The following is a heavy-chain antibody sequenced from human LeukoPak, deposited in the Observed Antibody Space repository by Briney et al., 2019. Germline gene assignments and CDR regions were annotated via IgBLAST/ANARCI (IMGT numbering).Heavy chain of an antibody. J-gene: IGHJ5*02. CDR1: GYTFTGYY. D-gene: IGHD3-10*01. V-gene: IGHV1-2*02. CDR2: SNPNSGGT. CDR3: ASFEVGA. Sequence: GASVKVSCKASGYTFTGYYIHWVRQAPGQGLEWMGWSNPNSGGTSYAQRFQGRVTMTRDTSISTAYVVLSRLRSDDTAVYYCASFEVGAWGQGTLVTVSS.